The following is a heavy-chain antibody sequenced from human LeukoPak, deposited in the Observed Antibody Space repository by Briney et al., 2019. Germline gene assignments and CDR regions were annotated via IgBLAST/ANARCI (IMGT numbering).Heavy chain of an antibody. CDR2: IIPIFGTA. J-gene: IGHJ3*02. CDR1: GGTFSSYA. V-gene: IGHV1-69*06. Sequence: GASVKVSCKASGGTFSSYAISWVRQAPGQGLEWMGGIIPIFGTANYAQKFQGRVTITADKSTSTAYMELSSLRSEDTAVYYCARCAGDSSGYRDAFDIWGQGTMVTVSS. CDR3: ARCAGDSSGYRDAFDI. D-gene: IGHD3-22*01.